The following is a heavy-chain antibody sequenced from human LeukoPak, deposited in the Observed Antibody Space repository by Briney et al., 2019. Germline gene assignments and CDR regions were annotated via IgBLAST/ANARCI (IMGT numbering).Heavy chain of an antibody. D-gene: IGHD4-17*01. CDR3: ARVKCTMTSYWYFDL. CDR2: VKQDGIEK. CDR1: GFIFSPYW. V-gene: IGHV3-7*01. Sequence: GGSLRLSCAASGFIFSPYWMGWVRQAPGKGLEWVANVKQDGIEKYYVDSVKGRFTISSDNAKNSLYLQMNSLRAEDTAVYYCARVKCTMTSYWYFDLWGRGALVTVSS. J-gene: IGHJ2*01.